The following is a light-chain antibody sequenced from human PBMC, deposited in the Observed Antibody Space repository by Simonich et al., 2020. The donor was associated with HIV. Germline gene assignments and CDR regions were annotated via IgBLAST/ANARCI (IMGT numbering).Light chain of an antibody. Sequence: EIVLTQSPGTLSLSPGETATLSCRASQSVRNNYLTCYQQKPGQPPRLLIYGASRRATVIPDRFSGSGSGTDFILTISSLQSEDFAVYYCQQYNTRPGTFGQGTLLEIK. CDR2: GAS. J-gene: IGKJ5*01. CDR1: QSVRNNY. CDR3: QQYNTRPGT. V-gene: IGKV3-20*01.